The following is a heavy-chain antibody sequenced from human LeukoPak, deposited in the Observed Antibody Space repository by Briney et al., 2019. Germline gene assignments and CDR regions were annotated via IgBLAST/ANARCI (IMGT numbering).Heavy chain of an antibody. V-gene: IGHV3-23*01. J-gene: IGHJ4*02. D-gene: IGHD1-1*01. CDR2: ISPGGDST. CDR1: GFTFSNYA. Sequence: PGGSLRLSCGAFGFTFSNYAMNWVRQAPGKGLEWVSGISPGGDSTNYADSVKGRFIISRDNSKNTLYLHMDRLRAEDMAKYYCAKTTLPLGALDNWGQGTLVTVSA. CDR3: AKTTLPLGALDN.